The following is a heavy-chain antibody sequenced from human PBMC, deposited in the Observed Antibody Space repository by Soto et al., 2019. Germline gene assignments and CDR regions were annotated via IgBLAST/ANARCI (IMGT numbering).Heavy chain of an antibody. CDR3: VRSYSGTYGCLDP. CDR2: INSDGSST. CDR1: GFTISSDL. V-gene: IGHV3-74*01. Sequence: GGSLRLSCVASGFTISSDLMYWVRQAAGKGLVWVSRINSDGSSTSYANSVKGRFIISRDNAKNTLYLQMNILRAEDTAVYYCVRSYSGTYGCLDPWGQGTLVTVSS. D-gene: IGHD1-26*01. J-gene: IGHJ5*02.